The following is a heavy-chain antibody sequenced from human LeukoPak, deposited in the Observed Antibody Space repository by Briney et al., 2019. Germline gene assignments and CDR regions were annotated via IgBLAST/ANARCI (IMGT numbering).Heavy chain of an antibody. CDR3: ARVVGATSWFDP. Sequence: ASVKVSCKASGGTFSSYAISWVRQAPGQGLEWRGGIIPIFGTANYAQKFQGRVTITTDESTSTAYMELRSLRSEDTAVYYCARVVGATSWFDPWGQGTLVTVSS. D-gene: IGHD1-26*01. CDR1: GGTFSSYA. CDR2: IIPIFGTA. J-gene: IGHJ5*02. V-gene: IGHV1-69*05.